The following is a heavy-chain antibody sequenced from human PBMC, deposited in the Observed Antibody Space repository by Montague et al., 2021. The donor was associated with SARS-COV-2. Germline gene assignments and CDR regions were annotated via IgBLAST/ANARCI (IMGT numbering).Heavy chain of an antibody. V-gene: IGHV4-59*01. CDR1: GGSISTYY. D-gene: IGHD3-9*01. CDR3: ARLPYDNSYGMDV. CDR2: LDYSGRT. Sequence: SETLSLTCTVSGGSISTYYWNWIRQLPGEGLEWIGYLDYSGRTTYNPSLQSRVIISVDRSKIQFSLKLNSVTAADTAIYYCARLPYDNSYGMDVWGQGTTVTVSS. J-gene: IGHJ6*02.